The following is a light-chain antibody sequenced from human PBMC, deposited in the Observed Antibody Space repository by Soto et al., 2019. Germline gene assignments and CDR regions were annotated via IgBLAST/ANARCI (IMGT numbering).Light chain of an antibody. CDR1: FSDVGGYDY. J-gene: IGLJ1*01. CDR3: TSLTSGSPQVFVRWSVLQV. Sequence: QSVLAQPASVSGSPGQSIAISCTGTFSDVGGYDYVSWYQQHPDKAPKLMIYEVTKRPSGVSNRFSGSKSGNTASLAISGLQPVGEAYSYTTSLTSGSPQVFVRWSVLQVFG. CDR2: EVT. V-gene: IGLV2-14*01.